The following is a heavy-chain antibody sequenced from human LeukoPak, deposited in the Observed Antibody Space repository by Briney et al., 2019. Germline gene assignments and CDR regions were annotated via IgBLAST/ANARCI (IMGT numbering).Heavy chain of an antibody. CDR3: ARNHLGAYYYDSSGLDY. Sequence: GGSLRLSCAASGFTFSDYYMSWIRQAPGKGLEWVSYISSSSSYTNYADSVKGRFTISRDNAKNSLYLQMNSLRAEDTAVYYCARNHLGAYYYDSSGLDYWGQGTLVTVSS. V-gene: IGHV3-11*03. CDR2: ISSSSSYT. D-gene: IGHD3-22*01. J-gene: IGHJ4*02. CDR1: GFTFSDYY.